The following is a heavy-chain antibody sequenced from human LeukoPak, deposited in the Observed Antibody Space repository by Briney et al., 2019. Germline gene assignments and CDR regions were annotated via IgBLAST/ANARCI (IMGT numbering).Heavy chain of an antibody. Sequence: SETLSLTCTVSVGSISSSTYYWGWIRQPPGKGLEWIGNIYYSGSTYYNPSLKSRVTISVDTSKNQFSLKLSSVTAADTAVYYCARGSRDTLIILDDAFDIWGQGTMVTVSS. CDR3: ARGSRDTLIILDDAFDI. J-gene: IGHJ3*02. V-gene: IGHV4-39*07. CDR2: IYYSGST. CDR1: VGSISSSTYY. D-gene: IGHD3-22*01.